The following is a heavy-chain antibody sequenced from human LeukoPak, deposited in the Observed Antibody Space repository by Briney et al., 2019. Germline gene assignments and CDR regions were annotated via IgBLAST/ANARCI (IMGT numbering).Heavy chain of an antibody. V-gene: IGHV4-39*07. Sequence: SETLSLTCTVSGGSISSSSYYWSWIRQPPGKGLEWIGSIYYSGSTYYNPSLKSRVTISVDTSKNQFSLKLSSVTAADTAVYYCARAYCTNGVCSPNFDYWGQGTLVTVSS. CDR2: IYYSGST. D-gene: IGHD2-8*01. J-gene: IGHJ4*02. CDR1: GGSISSSSYY. CDR3: ARAYCTNGVCSPNFDY.